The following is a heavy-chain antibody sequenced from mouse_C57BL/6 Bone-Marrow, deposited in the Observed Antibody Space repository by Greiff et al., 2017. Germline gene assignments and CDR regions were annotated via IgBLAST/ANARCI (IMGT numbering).Heavy chain of an antibody. D-gene: IGHD1-1*01. CDR2: INPYNGGT. CDR3: AHYGSSWGFAY. Sequence: EVQLQQSGPVLVKPGASVKMSCKASGYTFTDYYMNWVKQSHGKSLEWIGVINPYNGGTSYNQKFKGKATLTVDKSSSTAYMELNCLTSENFAVYYCAHYGSSWGFAYWGQGTLVTVSA. CDR1: GYTFTDYY. V-gene: IGHV1-19*01. J-gene: IGHJ3*01.